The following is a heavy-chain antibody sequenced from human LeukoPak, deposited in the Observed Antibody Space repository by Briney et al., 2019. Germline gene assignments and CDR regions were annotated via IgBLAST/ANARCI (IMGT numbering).Heavy chain of an antibody. CDR2: IIPILGIA. V-gene: IGHV1-69*04. CDR3: ARDSSRDTAMVG. J-gene: IGHJ4*02. CDR1: GGTFSSYT. Sequence: GSSVEVSRKASGGTFSSYTISWVRQAPGQGLEWMGRIIPILGIANYAQKFQGRITITADKSTSTAYMELSSLRSEDTAVYYCARDSSRDTAMVGWGQGTVVTVSS. D-gene: IGHD5-18*01.